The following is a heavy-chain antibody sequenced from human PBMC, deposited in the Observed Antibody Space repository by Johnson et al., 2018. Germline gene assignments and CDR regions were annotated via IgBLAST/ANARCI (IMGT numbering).Heavy chain of an antibody. Sequence: VQLVESGAEVKKPGESLKISCKGSGYKFTSYWIGWVRQMPGKGLEWMGIIYPDDSDTRYSPSFQGQVTISADKPISTAYMQWSSLKASATAMYYCARRFKQWLVTAVDAFDIWGQGTMVTVSS. V-gene: IGHV5-51*01. CDR1: GYKFTSYW. J-gene: IGHJ3*02. D-gene: IGHD6-19*01. CDR3: ARRFKQWLVTAVDAFDI. CDR2: IYPDDSDT.